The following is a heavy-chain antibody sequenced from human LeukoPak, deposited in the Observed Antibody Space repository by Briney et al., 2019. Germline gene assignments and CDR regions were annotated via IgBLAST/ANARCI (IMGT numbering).Heavy chain of an antibody. Sequence: GGSLRLSCAASGFTFSTFAMIWVRQPPGKGLEWVSSIFPSGGEIHYADSVRGRFTISRDNSKSTLSLQMNSLRAEDTAIYYCARVRYFDWWEFDYWGQGTLVTVSS. J-gene: IGHJ4*02. V-gene: IGHV3-23*01. CDR1: GFTFSTFA. D-gene: IGHD3-9*01. CDR2: IFPSGGEI. CDR3: ARVRYFDWWEFDY.